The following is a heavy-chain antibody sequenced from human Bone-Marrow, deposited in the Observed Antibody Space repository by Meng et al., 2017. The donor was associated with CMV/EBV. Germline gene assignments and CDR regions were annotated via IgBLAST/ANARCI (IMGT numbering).Heavy chain of an antibody. Sequence: ASVKVSCKVSGYTFTGYYMHWVRQAPGQGLEWMGWINPNSGGTNYAQKFQGRVTMTRDTSISTAYMELSRLRSDDTAVYYCVREGGRGDYDFWSGYYWADAFDIWGQGTMVTVSS. V-gene: IGHV1-2*02. CDR1: GYTFTGYY. J-gene: IGHJ3*02. CDR2: INPNSGGT. CDR3: VREGGRGDYDFWSGYYWADAFDI. D-gene: IGHD3-3*01.